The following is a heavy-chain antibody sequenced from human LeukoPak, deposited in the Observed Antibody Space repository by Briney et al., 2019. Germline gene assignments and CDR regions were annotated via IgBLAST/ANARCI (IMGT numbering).Heavy chain of an antibody. D-gene: IGHD3-10*01. CDR2: INPNSGGA. CDR3: ARGPHKRTHDRDNWFDP. J-gene: IGHJ5*02. V-gene: IGHV1-2*02. Sequence: GASVKVSCKASGYTFTGYYIHWVRQAPGQGLEWVGWINPNSGGADYAQKFQGRVTMTRDTSISTAYMELSRLRSDDTAVYYCARGPHKRTHDRDNWFDPWGQGTLVTVSS. CDR1: GYTFTGYY.